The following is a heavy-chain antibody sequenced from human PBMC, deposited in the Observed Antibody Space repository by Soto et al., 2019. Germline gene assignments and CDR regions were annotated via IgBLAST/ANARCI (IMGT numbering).Heavy chain of an antibody. D-gene: IGHD3-3*01. Sequence: SETLSLTCTVSGGSISSYYWSWIRQPPGKGLEWIGYIYYSGSTNYNPSLKSRVTISVDTSKNQFSLKLSSVTAADTAVYYCARLYYDFWSGYESYYFDYWGQGTLVTVSS. CDR3: ARLYYDFWSGYESYYFDY. CDR2: IYYSGST. J-gene: IGHJ4*02. CDR1: GGSISSYY. V-gene: IGHV4-59*01.